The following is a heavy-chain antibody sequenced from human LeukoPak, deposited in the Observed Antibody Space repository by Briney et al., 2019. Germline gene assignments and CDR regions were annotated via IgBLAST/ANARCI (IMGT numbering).Heavy chain of an antibody. D-gene: IGHD1-26*01. J-gene: IGHJ6*02. CDR3: ARVNGSYLPPYYYYGMDV. CDR2: INPSGGST. CDR1: GYTFTSYY. Sequence: GASVKVSCKASGYTFTSYYMHWVRQAPGQGLEWMGIINPSGGSTSYAQKFQGRVTMTRDTSTSTVYMELSSLRSEDTAVYYCARVNGSYLPPYYYYGMDVWGQGTTATVSS. V-gene: IGHV1-46*01.